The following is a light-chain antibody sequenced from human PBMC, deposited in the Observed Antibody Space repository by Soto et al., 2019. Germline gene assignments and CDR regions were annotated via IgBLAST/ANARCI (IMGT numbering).Light chain of an antibody. CDR1: QSLAYSDGNTY. J-gene: IGKJ2*01. V-gene: IGKV2-30*01. CDR2: KVS. Sequence: DVVMTQSPLSLPVTLGQPASISCRSSQSLAYSDGNTYLNWFQQRPGQSPRRLIYKVSNQDSGVPVRLSGSGPGSDFTLKISRVEAEDVGVYYCMQGTHWPPYTFGRGTKLEIK. CDR3: MQGTHWPPYT.